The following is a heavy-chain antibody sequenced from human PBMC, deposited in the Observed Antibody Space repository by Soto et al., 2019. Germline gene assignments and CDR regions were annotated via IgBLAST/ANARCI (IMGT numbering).Heavy chain of an antibody. V-gene: IGHV1-69*08. D-gene: IGHD2-15*01. J-gene: IGHJ4*02. Sequence: QVQLVQSGAEVKKPGSSVKVSCRASGGTFSNYTFSWVRQAPGQGLEWLGRIIPIIRIANYAQKFQGRVTITADKSTSTAYMELSSLTSEATAVYYGARDLFSTGGVVTQDGDYWGQGTLVTVSS. CDR1: GGTFSNYT. CDR2: IIPIIRIA. CDR3: ARDLFSTGGVVTQDGDY.